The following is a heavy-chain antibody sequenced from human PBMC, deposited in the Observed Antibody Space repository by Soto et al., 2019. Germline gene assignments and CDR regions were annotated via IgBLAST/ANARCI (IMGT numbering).Heavy chain of an antibody. CDR2: IIPIFGTA. CDR3: ASEVHTAMVPELDPGYYFYCLDV. D-gene: IGHD5-18*01. CDR1: GGTFSSYA. J-gene: IGHJ6*02. Sequence: SVKVSCKASGGTFSSYAISWVRQAPGQGLEWMGEIIPIFGTANYAQKFQGRVTITADDSTSTAYMELSSLRSEDTAVYYCASEVHTAMVPELDPGYYFYCLDVWGQGTTVTVSS. V-gene: IGHV1-69*13.